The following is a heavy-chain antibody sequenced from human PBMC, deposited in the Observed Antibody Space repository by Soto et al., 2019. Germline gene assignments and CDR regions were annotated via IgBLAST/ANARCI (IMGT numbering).Heavy chain of an antibody. V-gene: IGHV3-11*06. CDR1: GFTFSDYY. CDR3: VRGRGGD. CDR2: ISNSGTYT. D-gene: IGHD3-10*01. J-gene: IGHJ4*02. Sequence: QAQLVESGGGLVQPGGSLRLSCAASGFTFSDYYMSWTRQAPGKGLEWISYISNSGTYTNYADSVKGRFTISRDNAKNSLYLRMNGLRAEDTAVYHCVRGRGGDWGQGSLVTVSS.